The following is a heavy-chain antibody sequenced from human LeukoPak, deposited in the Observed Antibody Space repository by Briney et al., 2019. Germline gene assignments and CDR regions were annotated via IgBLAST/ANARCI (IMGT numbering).Heavy chain of an antibody. D-gene: IGHD4-17*01. Sequence: SETLSLACTVSGYSIRSGYYWGWIRQPPGKGLEWIGSIYHSESTYYNPSLKSRVTILVDTSKNQLSLKLSAVTASDTAVYYCARGGATVTTWFDDWGQGTLVTVSS. J-gene: IGHJ4*02. CDR1: GYSIRSGYY. V-gene: IGHV4-38-2*02. CDR2: IYHSEST. CDR3: ARGGATVTTWFDD.